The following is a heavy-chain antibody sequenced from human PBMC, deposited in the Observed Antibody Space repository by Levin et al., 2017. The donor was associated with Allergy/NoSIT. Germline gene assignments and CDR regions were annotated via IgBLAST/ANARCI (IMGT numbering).Heavy chain of an antibody. J-gene: IGHJ5*02. Sequence: GESLKISCKASGYTFTSYGISWVRQAPGQGLEWMGWISAYNGNTNYAQKLQGRVTMTTDTSTSTAYMELRSLRSDDTAVYYCARVILDYYDSSGYYPNHNLNNWFDPWGQGTLVTVSS. V-gene: IGHV1-18*01. D-gene: IGHD3-22*01. CDR3: ARVILDYYDSSGYYPNHNLNNWFDP. CDR1: GYTFTSYG. CDR2: ISAYNGNT.